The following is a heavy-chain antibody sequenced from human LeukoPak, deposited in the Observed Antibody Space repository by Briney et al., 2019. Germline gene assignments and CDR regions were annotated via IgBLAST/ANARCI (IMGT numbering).Heavy chain of an antibody. CDR2: AYSGGYT. V-gene: IGHV3-66*01. CDR3: ARAPSTVRSWFYFDY. CDR1: GVTVSSSS. Sequence: PGGSLRLSCAASGVTVSSSSMSWVRQAPRKGLELVSAAYSGGYTNYADSVKGRFTISGDNSKNTLYLQMSSLRAEDTAVYYCARAPSTVRSWFYFDYWGQGTLVTVSS. D-gene: IGHD6-13*01. J-gene: IGHJ4*02.